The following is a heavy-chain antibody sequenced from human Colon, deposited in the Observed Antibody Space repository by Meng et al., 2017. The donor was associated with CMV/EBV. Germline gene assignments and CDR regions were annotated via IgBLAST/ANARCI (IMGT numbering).Heavy chain of an antibody. J-gene: IGHJ4*02. Sequence: QNPLKESGPTAVKSTQTLQLTCTFSGVSLTTPGVSMGWIRQPPGKALEWLALIYWDDDKRYSPSLKNRVTITKDTSKNQVVLTMTNMDPVDTATYYCAHGRGWLTDYWGQGTLVTVSS. D-gene: IGHD6-19*01. CDR2: IYWDDDK. V-gene: IGHV2-5*02. CDR1: GVSLTTPGVS. CDR3: AHGRGWLTDY.